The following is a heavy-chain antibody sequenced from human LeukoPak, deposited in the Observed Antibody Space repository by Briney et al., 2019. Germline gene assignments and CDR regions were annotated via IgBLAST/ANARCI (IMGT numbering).Heavy chain of an antibody. V-gene: IGHV1-2*02. Sequence: ASVKVSCKASGYTFTGYYMHWVRQAPGQGLEWMGWINPNSGGTNYAQKFQGRVTMTRDTSISTAYMELSRLRSDDTAVYYCARDYYGSGRLSGLFDPWGQGTLVTVSS. CDR3: ARDYYGSGRLSGLFDP. CDR1: GYTFTGYY. D-gene: IGHD3-10*01. J-gene: IGHJ5*02. CDR2: INPNSGGT.